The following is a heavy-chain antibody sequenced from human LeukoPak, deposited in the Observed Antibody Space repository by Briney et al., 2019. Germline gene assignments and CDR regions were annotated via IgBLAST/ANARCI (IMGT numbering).Heavy chain of an antibody. D-gene: IGHD1-26*01. CDR1: GFTVSSSY. CDR2: IYSGGST. J-gene: IGHJ3*02. V-gene: IGHV3-66*01. CDR3: ARAPLLWVPDAFDI. Sequence: TGGSLRLSCAASGFTVSSSYMSWVRQAPGKGLEWVSVIYSGGSTYYADSVKGRFTISRDNSKNTLYLQMNSLRAEDTAVYYCARAPLLWVPDAFDIWGQGTMVTVSS.